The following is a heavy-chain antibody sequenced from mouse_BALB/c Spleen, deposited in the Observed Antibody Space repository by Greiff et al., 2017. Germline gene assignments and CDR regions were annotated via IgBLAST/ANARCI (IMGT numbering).Heavy chain of an antibody. CDR2: ISSGGGST. J-gene: IGHJ3*01. Sequence: DVKLVESGGGLVKPGGSLKLSCAASGFAFSSYDMSWVRQTPEKRLEWVAYISSGGGSTYYPDTVKGRFTISRDNAKNTLYLQMTSLRSEDTAMYYCARDRSLAYWGQGTLVTVSA. CDR3: ARDRSLAY. V-gene: IGHV5-12-1*01. CDR1: GFAFSSYD. D-gene: IGHD2-14*01.